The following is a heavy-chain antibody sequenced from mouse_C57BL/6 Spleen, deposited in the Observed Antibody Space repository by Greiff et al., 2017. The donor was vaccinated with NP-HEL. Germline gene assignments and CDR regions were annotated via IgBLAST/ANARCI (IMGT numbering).Heavy chain of an antibody. V-gene: IGHV1-64*01. Sequence: QVQLQQPGAELVKPGASVKLSCKASGYTFTSYWMHWVKQRPGQGLEWIGMIHPNSGSTNYNEKIKSKATLTVDKSSSTAYKQLSSLTSEDSAVYYCARVQEPCPLAYWGQGTLVTVSA. CDR1: GYTFTSYW. CDR2: IHPNSGST. J-gene: IGHJ3*01. CDR3: ARVQEPCPLAY.